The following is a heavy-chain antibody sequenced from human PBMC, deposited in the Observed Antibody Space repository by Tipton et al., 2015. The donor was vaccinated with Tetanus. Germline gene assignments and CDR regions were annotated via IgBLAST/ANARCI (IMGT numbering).Heavy chain of an antibody. D-gene: IGHD3-22*01. CDR3: ARIRYYPDSSAFLSDY. Sequence: TLSLTCTVSGGSISGYYWTWMRQPPGKGLEWLGYIYYRGETNYNPSVSSRPTISLDTSKNQVSLRLTSVTAADTAVYFCARIRYYPDSSAFLSDYWGRGIRVTVSS. CDR1: GGSISGYY. V-gene: IGHV4-59*01. J-gene: IGHJ4*02. CDR2: IYYRGET.